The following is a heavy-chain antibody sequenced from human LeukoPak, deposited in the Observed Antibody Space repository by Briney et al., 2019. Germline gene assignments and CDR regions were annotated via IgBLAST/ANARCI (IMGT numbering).Heavy chain of an antibody. CDR2: IYYSGTT. J-gene: IGHJ4*02. CDR1: GGSISPLY. Sequence: SDTLALTCTVSGGSISPLYWSCIRQPPGKGLEFIGYIYYSGTTNYNPSLKSRVTLSVDTSKNQFSLKLSSVTAADTAVYYCARGGVAAKYYFDSWGQGTLVTVSS. V-gene: IGHV4-59*11. CDR3: ARGGVAAKYYFDS. D-gene: IGHD3-10*01.